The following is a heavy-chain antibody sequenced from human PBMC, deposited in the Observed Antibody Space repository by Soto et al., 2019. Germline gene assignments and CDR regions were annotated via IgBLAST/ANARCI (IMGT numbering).Heavy chain of an antibody. CDR2: ISYDGSNK. D-gene: IGHD1-26*01. CDR1: GFTFSSYA. Sequence: QSGGSLRLSCAASGFTFSSYAMHWVRQAPGKGLEWVAVISYDGSNKYYADSVKGRFTISRDNSKNTLYLQMNSLRAEDTAVYYCARAETIGSYSNFDYWSQGTLVTVSS. J-gene: IGHJ4*02. V-gene: IGHV3-30-3*01. CDR3: ARAETIGSYSNFDY.